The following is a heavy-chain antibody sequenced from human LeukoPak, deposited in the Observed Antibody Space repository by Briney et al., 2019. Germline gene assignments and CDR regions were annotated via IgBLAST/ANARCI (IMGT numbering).Heavy chain of an antibody. Sequence: ASETLSLTCTVSGGSISSYYWSWIRQPPGKGLECIGYIYYSGNTNYNPSLKSRVTISVDMSKNQFSLKLSSVTAADTAVYYCARGFNWFDPWGQGTLVTVSS. CDR1: GGSISSYY. J-gene: IGHJ5*02. CDR2: IYYSGNT. V-gene: IGHV4-59*01. CDR3: ARGFNWFDP.